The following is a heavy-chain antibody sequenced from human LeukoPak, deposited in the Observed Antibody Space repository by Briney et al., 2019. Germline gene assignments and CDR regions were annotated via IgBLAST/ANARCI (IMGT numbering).Heavy chain of an antibody. CDR1: DGSISRYL. V-gene: IGHV4-4*07. Sequence: ESGPGLVKPSETLSLTCAVSDGSISRYLWSWIRQPAGKGLEWLGRIHTSGTTTCSPSFQSRVTMSMDTSKKQISLRLSSVTAADTAVYYCARDAGSPPPLYYYYGMDVWGQGTTVTVSS. CDR2: IHTSGTT. J-gene: IGHJ6*02. CDR3: ARDAGSPPPLYYYYGMDV. D-gene: IGHD1-26*01.